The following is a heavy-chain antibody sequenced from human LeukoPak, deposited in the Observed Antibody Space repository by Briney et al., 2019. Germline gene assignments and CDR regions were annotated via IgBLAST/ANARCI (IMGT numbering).Heavy chain of an antibody. J-gene: IGHJ3*02. V-gene: IGHV4-39*01. CDR2: IYYSGST. Sequence: SETLSLTCTVSGGSISSSSYYWGWIRQPPGTGLEWLGSIYYSGSTYYNPSLKSRVTISVDTPKNQFSLKLSSVTAADTAVYYCASPMAMVYAILDAFDIWGQGTMVTVSS. D-gene: IGHD2-8*01. CDR3: ASPMAMVYAILDAFDI. CDR1: GGSISSSSYY.